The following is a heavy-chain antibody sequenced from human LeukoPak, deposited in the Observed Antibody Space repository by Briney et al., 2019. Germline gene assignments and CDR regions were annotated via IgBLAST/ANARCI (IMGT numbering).Heavy chain of an antibody. CDR2: ISGGGVNT. D-gene: IGHD3-22*01. J-gene: IGHJ5*02. CDR3: AKTLGYSGYFSP. V-gene: IGHV3-23*01. Sequence: GGSLRLSCAASGFTFNSYAMTWVRQAPGKGLEWVSAISGGGVNTYYADSVKGRFTISRDNSKNMLYLQMSSLRAEDTAVYYCAKTLGYSGYFSPWGQGTLVTVSS. CDR1: GFTFNSYA.